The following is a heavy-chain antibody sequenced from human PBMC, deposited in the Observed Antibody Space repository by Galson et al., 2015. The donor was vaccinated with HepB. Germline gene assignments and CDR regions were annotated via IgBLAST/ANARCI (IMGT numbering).Heavy chain of an antibody. V-gene: IGHV3-30*03. D-gene: IGHD4-11*01. Sequence: SLRLSCAASGFTFSSSGMHWVRQAPGKGLEWVTIMSYDGSTRHYADSVRGRFTISRDNSNNTLYLQMDSLRAEDTAVYYCASPSSPFCVSNICRPFHFWGQGTLVTVSS. CDR2: MSYDGSTR. CDR3: ASPSSPFCVSNICRPFHF. CDR1: GFTFSSSG. J-gene: IGHJ4*02.